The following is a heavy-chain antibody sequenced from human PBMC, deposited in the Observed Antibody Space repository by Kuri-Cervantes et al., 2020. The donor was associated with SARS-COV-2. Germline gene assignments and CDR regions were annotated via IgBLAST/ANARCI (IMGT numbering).Heavy chain of an antibody. CDR3: AGGVDYYDSSGYFFRSAVDY. V-gene: IGHV3-74*01. CDR1: GFTFSSYW. J-gene: IGHJ4*02. D-gene: IGHD3-22*01. Sequence: GGSLRLSCAASGFTFSSYWMHWVRQAPGKGLVWVSRINSDGSSTSYADSVKGRFTISRDNAKNTLYLQMNSLRAEDTAVYYCAGGVDYYDSSGYFFRSAVDYWGQGTLVTVSS. CDR2: INSDGSST.